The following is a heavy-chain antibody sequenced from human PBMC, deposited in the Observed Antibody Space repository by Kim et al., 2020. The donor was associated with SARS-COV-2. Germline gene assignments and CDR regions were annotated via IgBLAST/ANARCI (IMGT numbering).Heavy chain of an antibody. J-gene: IGHJ5*02. V-gene: IGHV3-15*01. D-gene: IGHD4-17*01. CDR2: GRT. Sequence: GRTDYAAPVKGRFTISRDDSKSTLYLQMNSLKTEDTAVYYCTTDGSTVTTPWGQGTLVTVSS. CDR3: TTDGSTVTTP.